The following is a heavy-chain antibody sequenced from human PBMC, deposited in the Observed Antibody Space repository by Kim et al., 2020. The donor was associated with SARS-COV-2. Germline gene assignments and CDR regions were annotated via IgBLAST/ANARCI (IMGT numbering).Heavy chain of an antibody. CDR1: GYTFTGYS. V-gene: IGHV1-2*02. Sequence: ASVKVSCKASGYTFTGYSMHWVRQAPGQGLEWMGWINPISGSSNYAQKFQGSVTMTRDTSISTAYMELSRLRSDDTAVYYFARDSGDGGSHDAFDIWGQGTMVTVSS. CDR3: ARDSGDGGSHDAFDI. CDR2: INPISGSS. D-gene: IGHD1-26*01. J-gene: IGHJ3*02.